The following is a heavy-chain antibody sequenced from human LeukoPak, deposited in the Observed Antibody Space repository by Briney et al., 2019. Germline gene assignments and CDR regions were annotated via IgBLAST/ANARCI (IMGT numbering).Heavy chain of an antibody. CDR1: GGSISSYY. D-gene: IGHD3-10*01. CDR3: ASHGPFGGGPFDY. CDR2: IYYSGST. J-gene: IGHJ4*02. Sequence: PSETLSLTCTVSGGSISSYYWSWIRQPPGKGLEWIGYIYYSGSTDYNPSLKSRVTISGDSSKNQLSLKLSSVTAADAAVYYCASHGPFGGGPFDYWGQGTLVTVSS. V-gene: IGHV4-59*01.